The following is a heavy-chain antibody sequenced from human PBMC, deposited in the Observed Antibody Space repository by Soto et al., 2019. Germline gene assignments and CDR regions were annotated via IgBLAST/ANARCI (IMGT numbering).Heavy chain of an antibody. D-gene: IGHD2-15*01. CDR1: GYTFTNFG. V-gene: IGHV1-18*01. Sequence: QVQLVQSGAEVKKPGASVKVSCKASGYTFTNFGISWVRQAPGQGLEWMGWISAYNGNTNYAQNSQRRLTMXTETSTSTAYMELRSLRSDDTAVYYCARGRTPIDYWGQGTLVTVSS. J-gene: IGHJ4*02. CDR3: ARGRTPIDY. CDR2: ISAYNGNT.